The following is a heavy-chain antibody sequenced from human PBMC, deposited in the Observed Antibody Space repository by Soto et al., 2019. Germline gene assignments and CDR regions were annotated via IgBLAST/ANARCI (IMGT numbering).Heavy chain of an antibody. CDR3: ARGGAVASPYYFDY. CDR2: IYYSGST. CDR1: GGSISSYY. Sequence: SETLSLTCTVSGGSISSYYWSWIRQPPGKGLEWIGYIYYSGSTNYNPSLKSRVTISVDTSKNQFSLKLSSVTAADTAVYYCARGGAVASPYYFDYWGQGTLVSVSS. J-gene: IGHJ4*02. D-gene: IGHD6-19*01. V-gene: IGHV4-59*01.